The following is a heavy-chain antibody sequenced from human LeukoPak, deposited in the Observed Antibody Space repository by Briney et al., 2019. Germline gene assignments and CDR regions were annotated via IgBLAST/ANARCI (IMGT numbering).Heavy chain of an antibody. J-gene: IGHJ4*02. CDR1: AYSISSGYR. V-gene: IGHV4-38-2*01. D-gene: IGHD5-24*01. Sequence: PSETLSLTCALSAYSISSGYRWGWIRQPPGKGLEWIGSIYHSGITYYNPSLKSRVTISVDTSNNQFSLELTSVTAADTAVYYCARYRDSHTPFDHWGQGTLVTVSS. CDR2: IYHSGIT. CDR3: ARYRDSHTPFDH.